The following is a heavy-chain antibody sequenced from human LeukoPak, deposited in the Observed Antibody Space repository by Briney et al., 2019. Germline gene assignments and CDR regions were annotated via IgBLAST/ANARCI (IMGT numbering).Heavy chain of an antibody. CDR2: IYSGGST. Sequence: PGGSLRLSCAASGFTFSSYAMSWVRQAPGKGLEWVSVIYSGGSTYYADSVKGRFTISRDNSKNTLYLQMNSLRAEDTAVYYCAIPFSSLRSSSGWPYGMDVWGQGTTVTVSS. J-gene: IGHJ6*02. CDR3: AIPFSSLRSSSGWPYGMDV. D-gene: IGHD6-19*01. V-gene: IGHV3-66*01. CDR1: GFTFSSYA.